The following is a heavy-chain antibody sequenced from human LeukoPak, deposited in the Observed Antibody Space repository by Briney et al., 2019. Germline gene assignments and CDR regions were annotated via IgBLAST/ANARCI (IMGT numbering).Heavy chain of an antibody. V-gene: IGHV3-23*01. D-gene: IGHD6-19*01. CDR3: ARGGPGIWQLGPTMVAWFDP. Sequence: PGGSLRLSCAASGFTFSSYGMSWVRQAPGKGLEWVSAISGSGGSTYYADSVKGRFTISRDNSKNTLYLQMNSLRAEDTAVYYCARGGPGIWQLGPTMVAWFDPWGQGTLVTVSS. CDR1: GFTFSSYG. J-gene: IGHJ5*02. CDR2: ISGSGGST.